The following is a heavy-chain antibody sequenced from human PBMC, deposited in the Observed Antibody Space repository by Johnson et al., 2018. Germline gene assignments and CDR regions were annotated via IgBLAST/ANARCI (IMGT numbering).Heavy chain of an antibody. CDR2: ITWNSVII. CDR1: GFTVSSNY. CDR3: AKGPGHYYMDV. Sequence: EVQLVESGGGVVQPGRSLRLSCAASGFTVSSNYMSWVRQAPGKGLEWVSGITWNSVIIGYADSVKGRFTIPRNNAKNSLYLQMNRLRTEDTALYCCAKGPGHYYMDVWGKGTTVSVAS. V-gene: IGHV3-9*01. J-gene: IGHJ6*03.